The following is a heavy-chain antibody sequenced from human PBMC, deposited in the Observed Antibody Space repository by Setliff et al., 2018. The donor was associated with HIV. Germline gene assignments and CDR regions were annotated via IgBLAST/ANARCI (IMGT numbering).Heavy chain of an antibody. D-gene: IGHD2-2*01. CDR1: GGSITSSSYY. CDR3: AKVAVTGYCSTTSCQNWFDP. J-gene: IGHJ5*02. V-gene: IGHV4-39*07. CDR2: LYYSGST. Sequence: SETLSLTCSVSGGSITSSSYYWGWIRQPPGKGLEWVGSLYYSGSTNYNPSLKSRVTISLDTSKNQFSLRLISVTAADTAVYYCAKVAVTGYCSTTSCQNWFDPWGQGTLVTVSS.